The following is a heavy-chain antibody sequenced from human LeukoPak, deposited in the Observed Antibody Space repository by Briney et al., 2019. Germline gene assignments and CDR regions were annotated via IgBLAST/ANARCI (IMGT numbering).Heavy chain of an antibody. J-gene: IGHJ4*02. D-gene: IGHD3-10*01. V-gene: IGHV1-46*01. CDR1: GYTFTSYY. Sequence: ASVKVSCKASGYTFTSYYMHWVRQAPGQGLEWMGIINPSGGSTSYAQKFQGRVTMTRDTSTSTVYMEPSSLRSEDTAVYYCARDSFYYGSGSYYNDNHFDYWGQGTLVTVSS. CDR2: INPSGGST. CDR3: ARDSFYYGSGSYYNDNHFDY.